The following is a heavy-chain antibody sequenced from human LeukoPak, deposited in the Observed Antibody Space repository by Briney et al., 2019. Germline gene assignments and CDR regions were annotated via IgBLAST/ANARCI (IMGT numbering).Heavy chain of an antibody. CDR3: AREIIVGATFRYYFDY. V-gene: IGHV4-4*07. J-gene: IGHJ4*02. D-gene: IGHD1-26*01. Sequence: PSETLSLTCTVSGGSISSYYWSWIRLPAGKGLEWIGRIYTSGSTNYNPSLKSRVTMSVDTSKNQFSLKLSSVTAADTAVYYCAREIIVGATFRYYFDYWGQGTLVTVSS. CDR2: IYTSGST. CDR1: GGSISSYY.